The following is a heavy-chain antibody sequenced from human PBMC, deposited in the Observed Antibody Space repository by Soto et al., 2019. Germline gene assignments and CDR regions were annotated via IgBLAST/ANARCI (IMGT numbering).Heavy chain of an antibody. J-gene: IGHJ4*02. D-gene: IGHD3-10*01. Sequence: QVQLVESGGGLVKPGGSLRLSCAASGFTFSDYYMSWIRQAPGKGLEWVSYISASGGTIYYADSVKGRFTISRDNAKNSLYLQMNSLRAEDMAVYYCARNLYYDSESPHDYWGQGTLVNVSS. CDR1: GFTFSDYY. CDR3: ARNLYYDSESPHDY. V-gene: IGHV3-11*01. CDR2: ISASGGTI.